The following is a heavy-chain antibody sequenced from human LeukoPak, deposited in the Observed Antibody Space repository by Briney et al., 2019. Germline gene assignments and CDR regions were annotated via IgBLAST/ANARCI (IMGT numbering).Heavy chain of an antibody. V-gene: IGHV3-30-3*01. Sequence: GGSLRLSCAASGFTFSNYSMHWVRQAPGKGLEWVSVISYDGSNKYYADFVKGRFTISRDKFKNTLYLQMNSLRPDDTAVYFCARDYASSHFDYWGQGTLVAVSS. CDR1: GFTFSNYS. CDR3: ARDYASSHFDY. D-gene: IGHD6-13*01. J-gene: IGHJ4*02. CDR2: ISYDGSNK.